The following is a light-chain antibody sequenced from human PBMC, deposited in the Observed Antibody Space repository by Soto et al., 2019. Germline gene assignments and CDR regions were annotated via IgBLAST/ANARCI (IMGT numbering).Light chain of an antibody. V-gene: IGKV3-11*01. CDR1: QSIGLA. Sequence: EIVLTQSPATLSLSPGERVTLSCRASQSIGLAIAWYQHKPGQAPRLLIFDASQRATGIPARFRGSGSGTDFTLSISSLEPEDFAVYYCQQRTDRPPWTFGQGTKV. CDR3: QQRTDRPPWT. J-gene: IGKJ1*01. CDR2: DAS.